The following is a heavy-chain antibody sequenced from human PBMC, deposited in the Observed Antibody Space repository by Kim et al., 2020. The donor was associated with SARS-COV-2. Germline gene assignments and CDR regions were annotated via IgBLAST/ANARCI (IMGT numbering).Heavy chain of an antibody. Sequence: GGSLRLSCAASGFTFSSYGMHWVRQAPGKGLEWVAVIWYDGSNKYYADSVKGRFTISRDNSKNTLYLQMNSLRAEDTAVYYCARNRYYYDSSGYYEESYYYGMDVWGQGTTVTVSS. CDR2: IWYDGSNK. CDR3: ARNRYYYDSSGYYEESYYYGMDV. CDR1: GFTFSSYG. D-gene: IGHD3-22*01. V-gene: IGHV3-33*01. J-gene: IGHJ6*02.